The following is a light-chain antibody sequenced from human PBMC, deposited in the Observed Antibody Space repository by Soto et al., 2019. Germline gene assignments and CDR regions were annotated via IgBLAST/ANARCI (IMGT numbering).Light chain of an antibody. CDR1: SSNIGAGYD. J-gene: IGLJ1*01. CDR2: GNS. V-gene: IGLV1-40*01. Sequence: QSVLTQPPSVSGAPGQRVTISCTGSSSNIGAGYDVHWYQQLPGTAPKLLIYGNSNRPSGVPDRFSGSKSGTSASLAITGLQAEDEADYYCQSYDSSLSGRYVFGTGTKHTVL. CDR3: QSYDSSLSGRYV.